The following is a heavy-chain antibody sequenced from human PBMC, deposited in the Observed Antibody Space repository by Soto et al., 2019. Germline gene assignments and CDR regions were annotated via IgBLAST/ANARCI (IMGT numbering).Heavy chain of an antibody. J-gene: IGHJ6*02. V-gene: IGHV1-69*13. CDR3: ARGGVLRGYGMDV. D-gene: IGHD3-10*01. CDR1: GGTFSSYA. CDR2: IIPIFGTA. Sequence: GASVKVSCKASGGTFSSYAISWVRQAPGQGLEWMGGIIPIFGTANYAQKFQGRVAITADESTSTAYMELSSLRSEDTAVCYCARGGVLRGYGMDVWGQGTTVTVSS.